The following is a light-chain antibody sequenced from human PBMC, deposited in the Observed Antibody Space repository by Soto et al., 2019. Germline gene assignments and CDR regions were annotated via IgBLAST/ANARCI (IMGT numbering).Light chain of an antibody. CDR1: HVISSW. CDR2: AAS. J-gene: IGKJ2*01. V-gene: IGKV1-12*01. Sequence: DIQMTQSPSSVSASVGDRVTITCRASHVISSWLAWYQQKPGKAPKLLIYAASRLQSGVPSRFSGSESGAGFTLTISSLQPEDVATYYCQQTNNFPYTFGQGTKLEIK. CDR3: QQTNNFPYT.